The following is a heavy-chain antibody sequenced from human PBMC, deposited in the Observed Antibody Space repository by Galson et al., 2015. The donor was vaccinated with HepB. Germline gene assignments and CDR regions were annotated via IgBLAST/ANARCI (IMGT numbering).Heavy chain of an antibody. V-gene: IGHV1-18*04. CDR3: AREGGGYSYGYPFDY. Sequence: SVKVSCKASGYTFTSYGISWVRQAPGQGLEWMGWISAYNGNTNYAQKLQGRLTMTTDTSTSTAYMKLRSLRSDDTAVYYCAREGGGYSYGYPFDYWGQGTLVTVSS. J-gene: IGHJ4*02. CDR2: ISAYNGNT. D-gene: IGHD5-18*01. CDR1: GYTFTSYG.